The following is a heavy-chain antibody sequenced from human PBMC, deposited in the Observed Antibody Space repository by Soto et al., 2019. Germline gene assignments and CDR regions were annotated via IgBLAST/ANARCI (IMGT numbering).Heavy chain of an antibody. CDR1: GGTFSSYA. J-gene: IGHJ6*02. D-gene: IGHD5-18*01. CDR2: IIPIFGTA. CDR3: ARANSYGLGYYYYGMDV. Sequence: ASVKVSCKASGGTFSSYAISWVRQAPGQGLEWMGGIIPIFGTANYAQKFQGRVTITADESTSTAYMELSSLRSEDTAVYYCARANSYGLGYYYYGMDVWGQGTTVTVSS. V-gene: IGHV1-69*13.